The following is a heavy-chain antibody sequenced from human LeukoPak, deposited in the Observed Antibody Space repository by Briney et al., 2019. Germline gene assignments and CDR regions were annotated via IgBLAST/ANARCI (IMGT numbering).Heavy chain of an antibody. V-gene: IGHV1-18*01. CDR2: ISAYNDNT. D-gene: IGHD5-18*01. CDR1: GYTFTSYG. Sequence: ASVKVSCKASGYTFTSYGISWVRQAPGPGLEWMGWISAYNDNTNYAQKLQGRVTMTTDTSASTAYMELRSLRSDDTAVYYCAVGGYSPYYFDYWGQGTLVTVSS. J-gene: IGHJ4*02. CDR3: AVGGYSPYYFDY.